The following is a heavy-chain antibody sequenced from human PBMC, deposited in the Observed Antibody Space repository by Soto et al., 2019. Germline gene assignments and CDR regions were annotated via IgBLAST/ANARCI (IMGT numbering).Heavy chain of an antibody. V-gene: IGHV3-11*01. CDR1: GFTFSDYY. CDR3: ARERYSYGPYYFDY. Sequence: QVQLVESWGDLVKPGGSLRLSCAASGFTFSDYYMSWIRQAPGKGLEWVSSITSSGSTPYSPDSVKGRFTISRDNAKNSLYLQMNSLRAEDTAVYYCARERYSYGPYYFDYWGQGTLVTVSS. D-gene: IGHD5-18*01. J-gene: IGHJ4*02. CDR2: ITSSGSTP.